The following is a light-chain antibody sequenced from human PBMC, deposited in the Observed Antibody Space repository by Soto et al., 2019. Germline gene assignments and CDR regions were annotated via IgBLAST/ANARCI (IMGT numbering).Light chain of an antibody. CDR3: QQYGTSEII. Sequence: EVVLTQSPVTLSVSPGERATLSCRASQSVSSNLAWYQQKPGQAPRLLIYGASSRATGIPDRYSASGSGTDFTLTISRLEPEDFAVFFCQQYGTSEIIFGQGTRLEI. V-gene: IGKV3-20*01. CDR1: QSVSSN. J-gene: IGKJ5*01. CDR2: GAS.